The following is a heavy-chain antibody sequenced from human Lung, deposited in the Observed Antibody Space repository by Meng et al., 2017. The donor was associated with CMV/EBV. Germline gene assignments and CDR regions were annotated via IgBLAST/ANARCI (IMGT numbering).Heavy chain of an antibody. Sequence: GESXKISCKGSGYSFTSYWIGWVRQMPGKGLEWMGIIYPGDSDTRYSPSFQGQVTISTDKSISTAYLQWSSLKASDTAMYYCARRVIVASYYFDYWGQGTXVTVSS. J-gene: IGHJ4*02. CDR2: IYPGDSDT. CDR3: ARRVIVASYYFDY. D-gene: IGHD5-12*01. V-gene: IGHV5-51*01. CDR1: GYSFTSYW.